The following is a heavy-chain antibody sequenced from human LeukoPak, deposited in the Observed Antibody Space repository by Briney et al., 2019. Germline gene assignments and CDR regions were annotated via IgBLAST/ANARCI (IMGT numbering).Heavy chain of an antibody. J-gene: IGHJ4*02. Sequence: SETLSLTCTVSGGSINSYFWTWIRQPPGKGLDWIGYMYYNGNSNYHPSLRSRVTMSVDTAKNQVSLNLESVNAADTAVYYCATGRYSNFDYWGRGTLVTVSS. V-gene: IGHV4-59*01. CDR1: GGSINSYF. CDR2: MYYNGNS. D-gene: IGHD4-11*01. CDR3: ATGRYSNFDY.